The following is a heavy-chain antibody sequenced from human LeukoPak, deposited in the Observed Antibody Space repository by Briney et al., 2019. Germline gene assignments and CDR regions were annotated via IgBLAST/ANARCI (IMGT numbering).Heavy chain of an antibody. CDR2: ISYDGSNK. CDR1: GFTFTVYA. J-gene: IGHJ4*02. Sequence: GSLRLYCAASGFTFTVYAMHWVRQAPGTGLEWVAVISYDGSNKYYADSVKGRFTISRDNSKNTLYLQMNSLRAEDTAVYYCARAPVAAAGLMYSFDYWGQGILVTVSS. V-gene: IGHV3-30-3*01. D-gene: IGHD6-13*01. CDR3: ARAPVAAAGLMYSFDY.